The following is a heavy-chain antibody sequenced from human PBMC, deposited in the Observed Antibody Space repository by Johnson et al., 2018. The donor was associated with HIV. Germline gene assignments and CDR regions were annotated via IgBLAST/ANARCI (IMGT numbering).Heavy chain of an antibody. V-gene: IGHV3-30*04. CDR3: AKDQGYSSSWDGFDI. CDR2: ISYDGTSK. CDR1: GFAFSSYA. D-gene: IGHD6-13*01. J-gene: IGHJ3*02. Sequence: VQLVESGGGVVQPGRSLRLSCAASGFAFSSYAMHWVRQAPGKGLEWVAVISYDGTSKYQADSVKGRFTISRDNSKNTLHLQMNSLRAEDAAVYYCAKDQGYSSSWDGFDIWGQGTMVTVSS.